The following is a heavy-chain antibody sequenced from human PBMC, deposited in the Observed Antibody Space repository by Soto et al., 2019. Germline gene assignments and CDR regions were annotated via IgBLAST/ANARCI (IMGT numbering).Heavy chain of an antibody. V-gene: IGHV4-31*02. CDR3: ARELPQRQGRNMDV. D-gene: IGHD1-1*01. Sequence: WTWIRHRPGEGLEWLGYINHRGSLYYNPSLKSRVSMSVDTSKNQFYLNLSSVTAAATAVYYCARELPQRQGRNMDVWGQGTTVTFSS. CDR2: INHRGSL. J-gene: IGHJ6*02.